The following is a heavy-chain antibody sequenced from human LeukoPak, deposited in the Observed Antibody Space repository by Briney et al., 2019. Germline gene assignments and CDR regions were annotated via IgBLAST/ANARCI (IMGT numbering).Heavy chain of an antibody. V-gene: IGHV3-21*01. CDR2: ISSSSDYI. J-gene: IGHJ4*02. CDR1: GCTFSSFS. CDR3: ARGSSWSDY. D-gene: IGHD6-13*01. Sequence: GGSLRLSCAASGCTFSSFSMNWVRQAPGKGLEWVSSISSSSDYIYYADSVKGRFTISRDNAKNSLYLQMNSLRAEDTAVYYCARGSSWSDYWGQGTLVTVSS.